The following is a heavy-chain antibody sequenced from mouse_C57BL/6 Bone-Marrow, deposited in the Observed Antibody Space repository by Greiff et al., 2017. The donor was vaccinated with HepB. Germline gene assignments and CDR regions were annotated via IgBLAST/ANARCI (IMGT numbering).Heavy chain of an antibody. D-gene: IGHD2-4*01. CDR3: ARGGGLRAWFAY. J-gene: IGHJ3*01. CDR2: ISSGGSYT. V-gene: IGHV5-6*01. CDR1: GFTFSSYG. Sequence: EVQLVESGGDLVKPGGSLKLSCAASGFTFSSYGMSWVRQTPDKRLEWVATISSGGSYTYYPDSVKGRFTISRDNAKNTLYLQMSSLKSEDTAMYYCARGGGLRAWFAYWGQGTLVTVSA.